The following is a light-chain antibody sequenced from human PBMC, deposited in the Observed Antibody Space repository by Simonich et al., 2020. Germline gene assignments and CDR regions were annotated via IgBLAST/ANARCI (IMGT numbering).Light chain of an antibody. CDR3: QSYDSSNWV. J-gene: IGLJ3*02. CDR2: EDN. CDR1: SGSIASNY. V-gene: IGLV6-57*03. Sequence: NFMLTQPHSVSESPGKTVTISCTRSSGSIASNYVQWYQQRPGSAPDTVIYEDNQRPSGVPDRFSGSIDSSSNSASLTISGLKTEDEADYYCQSYDSSNWVFGGGTKLTVL.